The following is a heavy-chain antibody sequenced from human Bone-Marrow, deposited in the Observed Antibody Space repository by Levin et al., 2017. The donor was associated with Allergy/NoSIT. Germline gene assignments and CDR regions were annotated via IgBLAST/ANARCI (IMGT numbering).Heavy chain of an antibody. V-gene: IGHV1-69*02. CDR3: ARFVGVEEGAGWFDP. CDR1: GGTLSSYP. CDR2: IIPILDLA. Sequence: ASVKVSCKASGGTLSSYPITWVRQAPGQGLEWMGRIIPILDLANYAQKFQDRVTITADKSTSTVYMELRSLKSEDTAMYYCARFVGVEEGAGWFDPWGQGTLVTVSS. D-gene: IGHD5-24*01. J-gene: IGHJ5*02.